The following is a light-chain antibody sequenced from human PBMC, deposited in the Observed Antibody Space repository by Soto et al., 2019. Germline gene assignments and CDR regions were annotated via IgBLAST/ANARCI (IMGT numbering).Light chain of an antibody. J-gene: IGKJ1*01. CDR3: QQYSTSPWT. V-gene: IGKV3-20*01. CDR1: QSISSYY. CDR2: GAS. Sequence: EIVLTQSPGTLSLSPGERATLSCRASQSISSYYLSWYQQKRGQAPRLIIYGASSRAVGTPANFSGSGSGTDFTLTISRLEPEDFAVYYCQQYSTSPWTFGQGTKVEIK.